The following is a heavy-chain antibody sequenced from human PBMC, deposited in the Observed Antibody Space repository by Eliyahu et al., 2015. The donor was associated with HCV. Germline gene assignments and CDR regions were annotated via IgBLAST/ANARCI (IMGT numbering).Heavy chain of an antibody. Sequence: QVQLVQSGAEVKKPGSSVKVSCKASGGTFSSHAINWVRQAPGQGLEWMGGIIPVFDTVKYAQKFQGRVTITADESTSTAYMELSSLRSEDTAMYYCARDRGDWAFGYWGQGTLVTVSS. CDR1: GGTFSSHA. CDR3: ARDRGDWAFGY. D-gene: IGHD2-21*01. CDR2: IIPVFDTV. V-gene: IGHV1-69*01. J-gene: IGHJ4*02.